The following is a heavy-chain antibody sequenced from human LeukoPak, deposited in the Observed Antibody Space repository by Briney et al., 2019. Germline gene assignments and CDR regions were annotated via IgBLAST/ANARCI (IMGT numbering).Heavy chain of an antibody. D-gene: IGHD5-12*01. CDR1: GGSFSGYY. Sequence: SETLSLTCAVYGGSFSGYYWSWIRQPPGKGLEWIGEINHSGSTNYNPSLKSRVTISVDTSKNQFSLKLSSVTAADTAVYYCARGHIVATFTFDYWGQGTLVTVSS. V-gene: IGHV4-34*01. CDR3: ARGHIVATFTFDY. J-gene: IGHJ4*02. CDR2: INHSGST.